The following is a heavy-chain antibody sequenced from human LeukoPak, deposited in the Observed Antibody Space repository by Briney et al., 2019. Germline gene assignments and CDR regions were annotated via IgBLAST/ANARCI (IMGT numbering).Heavy chain of an antibody. CDR2: IMPVFNTP. D-gene: IGHD2-21*01. Sequence: SVKVSCKASGGTFSNYPVSWVRQAPGQGLGWMGEIMPVFNTPTYAQNFQGRITITADESTNTAYMELTRLRSEDTAVYYSALILPRNDYWGQGTLVTVSS. J-gene: IGHJ4*02. CDR1: GGTFSNYP. V-gene: IGHV1-69*13. CDR3: ALILPRNDY.